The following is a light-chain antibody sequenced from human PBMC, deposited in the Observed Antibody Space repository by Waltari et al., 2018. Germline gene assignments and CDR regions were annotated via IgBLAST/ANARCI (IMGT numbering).Light chain of an antibody. V-gene: IGLV1-40*01. CDR1: WSNIGAGYD. Sequence: QSVLTQPPSVSGAPGQRVTISCTGSWSNIGAGYDVHWYQQLPGNAPTLLVYGVNTRPPGVPDRFLGSKSGTSASLAIPGLQPEDEADYYCQSYDTSLGVVFGGGAKLTVL. CDR2: GVN. J-gene: IGLJ2*01. CDR3: QSYDTSLGVV.